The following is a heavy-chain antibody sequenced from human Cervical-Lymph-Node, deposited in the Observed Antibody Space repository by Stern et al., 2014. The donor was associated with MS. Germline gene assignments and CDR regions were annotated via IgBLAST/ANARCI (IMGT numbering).Heavy chain of an antibody. J-gene: IGHJ4*02. CDR3: ARHTKGGGGWYY. Sequence: QVQLQESGPGLVKPSETLSLTCTVSGGSISSGNYYWGWIRQPPGKGLEWIGSIDSSGSTYYNPSLKSRVTISVDTSKNQFSLKLSSVTAADTAVYYCARHTKGGGGWYYWGQGALVTVSS. V-gene: IGHV4-39*01. D-gene: IGHD6-19*01. CDR2: IDSSGST. CDR1: GGSISSGNYY.